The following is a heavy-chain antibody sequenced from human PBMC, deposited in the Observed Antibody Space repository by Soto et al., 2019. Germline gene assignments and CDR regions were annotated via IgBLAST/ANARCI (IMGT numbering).Heavy chain of an antibody. Sequence: ASVKVSCMASGYTFTSYGISWVRQAPGQGLEWMGWISAYNGNTNYAQKLQGRVTMTTDTSTSTAYMALRSLRSDDTAAYYYERGSPFPSAGKRYFDYWGQVTLVTVSS. J-gene: IGHJ4*02. CDR1: GYTFTSYG. D-gene: IGHD6-13*01. V-gene: IGHV1-18*01. CDR2: ISAYNGNT. CDR3: ERGSPFPSAGKRYFDY.